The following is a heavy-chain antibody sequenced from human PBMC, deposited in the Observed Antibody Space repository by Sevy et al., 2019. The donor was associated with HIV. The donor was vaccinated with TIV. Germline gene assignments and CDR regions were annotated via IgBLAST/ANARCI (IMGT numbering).Heavy chain of an antibody. CDR3: ARGPKPLRSDYGDYRGVGYYFDS. Sequence: SETLSLTCAVYGESFSNYYWSWIRLSPGKGLESIGEIDHSGRSDYNPSLKSRVTMSVDTSKNQFSLKRTSVTAADKAVYYCARGPKPLRSDYGDYRGVGYYFDSWGQGTLVTVSS. D-gene: IGHD4-17*01. V-gene: IGHV4-34*01. J-gene: IGHJ4*02. CDR2: IDHSGRS. CDR1: GESFSNYY.